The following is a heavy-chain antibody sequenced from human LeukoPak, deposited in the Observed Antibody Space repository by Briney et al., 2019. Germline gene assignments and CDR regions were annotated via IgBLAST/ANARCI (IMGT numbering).Heavy chain of an antibody. V-gene: IGHV3-53*01. Sequence: GGSLRLSCAASGFTFSSYSMSWVRQAPGKGLEWVSMIHTGGSAYYTDSVKGRFTISRDDSTNTLYLRMNSLRAEDTALYYCARGGGYPLYYYGMYVWGQGTTVTVSS. CDR2: IHTGGSA. CDR3: ARGGGYPLYYYGMYV. CDR1: GFTFSSYS. J-gene: IGHJ6*02. D-gene: IGHD1-26*01.